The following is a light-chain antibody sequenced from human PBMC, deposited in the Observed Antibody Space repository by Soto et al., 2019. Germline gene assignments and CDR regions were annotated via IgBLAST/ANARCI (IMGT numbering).Light chain of an antibody. Sequence: VIIHRPLSLSANPGQPASISCKSSQSLLLSNGKTYLYWYVQKSGQPPKLLIYEVSNRFSGVSERFSGSGAGTDFTLTITGLQPEDFATYYCQQSSIAPITFGQGTRLEIK. CDR1: QSLLLSNGKTY. CDR2: EVS. CDR3: QQSSIAPIT. V-gene: IGKV2D-29*01. J-gene: IGKJ5*01.